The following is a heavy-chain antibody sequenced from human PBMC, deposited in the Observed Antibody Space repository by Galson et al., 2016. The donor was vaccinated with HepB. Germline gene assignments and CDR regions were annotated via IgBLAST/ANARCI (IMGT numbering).Heavy chain of an antibody. J-gene: IGHJ5*02. CDR3: ARDTFRGMFDP. V-gene: IGHV1-3*01. D-gene: IGHD2/OR15-2a*01. Sequence: SVKVSCTASGYTFTNLAMHWVRQAPGHRLEWMGGITAGTGNKKYSQTLQGRVTITRDTAARTGYMELSSLRSEGTAVYYCARDTFRGMFDPWGQGALVTVSS. CDR2: ITAGTGNK. CDR1: GYTFTNLA.